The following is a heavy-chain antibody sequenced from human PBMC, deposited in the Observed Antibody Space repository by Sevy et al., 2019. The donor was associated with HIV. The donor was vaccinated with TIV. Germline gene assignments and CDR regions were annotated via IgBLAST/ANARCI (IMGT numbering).Heavy chain of an antibody. J-gene: IGHJ4*02. Sequence: GPLRLSCAASGFTFSSYSMNWVRQAPGKGLEWVSSISSSSSYIYYADSVKGRFTISRDNAKNSLYLQMNSLRAEDTAVYYCARDLIVGGSFDYWGQGTLVTVSS. CDR3: ARDLIVGGSFDY. CDR2: ISSSSSYI. CDR1: GFTFSSYS. V-gene: IGHV3-21*01. D-gene: IGHD2-21*01.